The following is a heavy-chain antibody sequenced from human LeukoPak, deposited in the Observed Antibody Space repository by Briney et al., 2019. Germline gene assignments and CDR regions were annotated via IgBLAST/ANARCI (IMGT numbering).Heavy chain of an antibody. D-gene: IGHD6-19*01. V-gene: IGHV1-18*04. CDR2: ISAYNGNT. J-gene: IGHJ4*02. Sequence: RASVKVSCKASGYTFTGYYMHWVRQAPGQGLEWMGWISAYNGNTNYAQKLQGRVTMTTDTSTSTAYMELRSLRSDDTAVYYCATSSWNYWGQGTLVTVSS. CDR3: ATSSWNY. CDR1: GYTFTGYY.